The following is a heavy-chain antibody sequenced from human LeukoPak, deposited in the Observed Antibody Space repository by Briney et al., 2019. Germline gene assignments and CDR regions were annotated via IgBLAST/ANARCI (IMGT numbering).Heavy chain of an antibody. CDR1: GYTLTSYY. D-gene: IGHD5-12*01. CDR2: IIPSTGST. Sequence: GASVKVSCKASGYTLTSYYIHWVRQAPGQGLEWMGIIIPSTGSTSYAQKFQGRVTMIRDTSTSTVYMELSSLRSEDTAVYYCATYSGYDPFDYWGQGTLVTVSS. J-gene: IGHJ4*02. CDR3: ATYSGYDPFDY. V-gene: IGHV1-46*01.